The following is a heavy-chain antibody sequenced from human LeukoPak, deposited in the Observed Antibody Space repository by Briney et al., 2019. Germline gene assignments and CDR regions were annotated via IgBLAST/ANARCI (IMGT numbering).Heavy chain of an antibody. D-gene: IGHD3-10*01. J-gene: IGHJ5*02. CDR3: ARVSPFYYGSGSYSRTKANNWFDP. CDR1: GFTFSSYS. CDR2: INHSGST. Sequence: GSLRLSCAVSGFTFSSYSMNWVRQAPGKGLEWIGEINHSGSTNYNPSLKSRVTISVDTSKNQFSLKLSSVTAADTAVYYCARVSPFYYGSGSYSRTKANNWFDPWGQGTLVTVSS. V-gene: IGHV4-34*01.